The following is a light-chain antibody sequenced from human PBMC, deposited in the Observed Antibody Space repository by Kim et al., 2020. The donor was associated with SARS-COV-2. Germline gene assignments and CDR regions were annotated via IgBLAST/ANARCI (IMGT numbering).Light chain of an antibody. J-gene: IGKJ1*01. CDR2: KVS. CDR1: QSLVHSDGDTY. Sequence: DVVVTQSPLSLPVTPGQPASISCRSSQSLVHSDGDTYLNWFHQRPGQSPRRLIYKVSNRDSGAPDRFSGSGSGTDFTLKISRVEAEDVGVYYCMQGRHWPWTFGQGTKVDIK. CDR3: MQGRHWPWT. V-gene: IGKV2-30*02.